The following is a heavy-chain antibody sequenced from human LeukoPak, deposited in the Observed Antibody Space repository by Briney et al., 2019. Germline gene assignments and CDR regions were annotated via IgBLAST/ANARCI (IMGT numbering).Heavy chain of an antibody. CDR2: ISGSGGTP. CDR1: GFSFSSYD. CDR3: AKASRRHRVSLICYTLDY. D-gene: IGHD2-2*02. V-gene: IGHV3-23*01. Sequence: GGTLRLSCAASGFSFSSYDMNWVRQAPGKGLEWVSSISGSGGTPYYADSVKGRFTISRDNSMDTLYLHMNSLRAEDTAGYYCAKASRRHRVSLICYTLDYWGQGTLVTVSS. J-gene: IGHJ4*02.